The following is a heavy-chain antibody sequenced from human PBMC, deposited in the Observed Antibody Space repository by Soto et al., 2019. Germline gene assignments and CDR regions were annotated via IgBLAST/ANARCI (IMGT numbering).Heavy chain of an antibody. CDR1: GFTFSDAW. Sequence: EVQLVESGGALTQPGGSLRLSCAVSGFTFSDAWMSWVRQAPGKGLEWVGRIRSKGEGGPTDFAAPVKGRFSISGDDSKNTLYLQMNNLKTEDTAIYFCTTDNMFGATSPQFHHWGQGTLVTVSS. CDR3: TTDNMFGATSPQFHH. D-gene: IGHD3-3*01. CDR2: IRSKGEGGPT. V-gene: IGHV3-15*02. J-gene: IGHJ1*01.